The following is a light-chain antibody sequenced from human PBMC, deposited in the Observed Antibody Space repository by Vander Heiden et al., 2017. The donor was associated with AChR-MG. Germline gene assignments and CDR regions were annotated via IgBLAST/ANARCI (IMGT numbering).Light chain of an antibody. J-gene: IGLJ2*01. CDR3: AAWDDSLNGVV. Sequence: QSVLTQPPSASGTPGQRLTIPCSGSSSNIGSNTVNWYQQLPGTAPKLLIYSNNQQPSGVPDRFSGSKSGTSASLAISGLQSEDEADYYCAAWDDSLNGVVFGGGTKLTVL. CDR2: SNN. CDR1: SSNIGSNT. V-gene: IGLV1-44*01.